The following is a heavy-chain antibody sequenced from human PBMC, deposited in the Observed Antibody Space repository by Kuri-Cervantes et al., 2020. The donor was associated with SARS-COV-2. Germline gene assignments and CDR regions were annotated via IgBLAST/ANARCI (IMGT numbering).Heavy chain of an antibody. V-gene: IGHV3-30*04. Sequence: GESLKISCAASGFTFGNYAMHWVRQAPGKGLEWAAIISYDGSTLYQNSVKGRFTISRDNSRNTVYLQMNSLRREDTAVYFCAREGPQSTSSEVDYWGQGTLVTVSS. D-gene: IGHD2-2*01. CDR1: GFTFGNYA. CDR3: AREGPQSTSSEVDY. CDR2: ISYDGST. J-gene: IGHJ4*02.